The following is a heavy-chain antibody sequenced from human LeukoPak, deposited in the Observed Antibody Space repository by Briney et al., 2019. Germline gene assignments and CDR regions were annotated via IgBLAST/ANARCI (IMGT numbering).Heavy chain of an antibody. Sequence: ASVKVSCKASGYTFTMYYIHWVRQAPGQGLEWMGMINPSGGSTSYAQKFQGRVTMTRDMSTSTVYMELSSLRSEDTAVYYCAREGGYYYDSSGYYLGYWGQGTLVTVSS. D-gene: IGHD3-22*01. CDR1: GYTFTMYY. J-gene: IGHJ4*02. V-gene: IGHV1-46*01. CDR2: INPSGGST. CDR3: AREGGYYYDSSGYYLGY.